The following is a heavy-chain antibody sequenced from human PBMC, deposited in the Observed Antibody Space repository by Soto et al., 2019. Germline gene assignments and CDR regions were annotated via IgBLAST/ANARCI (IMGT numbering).Heavy chain of an antibody. CDR1: GGAISRYY. D-gene: IGHD3-9*01. J-gene: IGHJ3*02. CDR2: IYYSGST. Sequence: ASGTLSLTCAVYGGAISRYYWSWIRQPPGEGLEWIGYIYYSGSTNYNPSLKSRVTISVDTSKNQFSLKLSSVTAADTAVYYCARQYYDILTGAPGAFDIWGQGTMVTVSS. V-gene: IGHV4-59*08. CDR3: ARQYYDILTGAPGAFDI.